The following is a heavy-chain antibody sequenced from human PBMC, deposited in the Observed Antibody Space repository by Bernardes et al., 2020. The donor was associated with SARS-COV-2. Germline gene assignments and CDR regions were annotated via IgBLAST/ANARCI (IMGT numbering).Heavy chain of an antibody. CDR1: GFTFSNAW. CDR3: TTGDSSGWYGGGDH. J-gene: IGHJ4*02. CDR2: IKSKAHGGTT. Sequence: GGSLRLSCAASGFTFSNAWMNWVRQAPGKGLEWVGRIKSKAHGGTTDYAAPVKGRFTISRDDSKNTLYLQMNSLKIEDTAVYYCTTGDSSGWYGGGDHWGQGTLVNVSS. D-gene: IGHD6-19*01. V-gene: IGHV3-15*07.